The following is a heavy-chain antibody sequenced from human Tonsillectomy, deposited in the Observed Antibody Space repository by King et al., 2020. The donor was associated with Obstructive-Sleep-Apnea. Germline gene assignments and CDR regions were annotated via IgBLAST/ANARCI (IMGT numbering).Heavy chain of an antibody. CDR1: GYSFTSYW. CDR2: IYPSDSDT. D-gene: IGHD1-26*01. CDR3: ARQGRAGEVDY. Sequence: QLVQSGAEVKKPGESLEISCQGSGYSFTSYWIGGVRQIAGKGLEWMGIIYPSDSDTRYSPSFQGQVTISADKAIGTAYLQLSSLKVSDTAMFYCARQGRAGEVDYWGQGTLVTVSS. J-gene: IGHJ4*02. V-gene: IGHV5-51*01.